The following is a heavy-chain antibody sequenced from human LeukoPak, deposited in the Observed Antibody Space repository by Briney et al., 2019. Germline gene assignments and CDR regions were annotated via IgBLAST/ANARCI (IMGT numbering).Heavy chain of an antibody. Sequence: SETLSLTCTVSGGSISSSSYYWGWIRQHPGKGLEWIGSIYYSGSTYYNPSLKSRVTISVDTSKNQFSLKLSSVTAADTAVYYCASQTYYYDSSGYYYFDYWGQGTLVTVSS. J-gene: IGHJ4*02. CDR1: GGSISSSSYY. D-gene: IGHD3-22*01. CDR3: ASQTYYYDSSGYYYFDY. V-gene: IGHV4-39*01. CDR2: IYYSGST.